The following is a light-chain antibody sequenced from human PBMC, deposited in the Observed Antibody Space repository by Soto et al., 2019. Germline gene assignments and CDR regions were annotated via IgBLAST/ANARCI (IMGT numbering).Light chain of an antibody. CDR3: MQALQSLT. J-gene: IGKJ5*01. V-gene: IGKV2-28*01. CDR1: QSLLYNNTYNY. CDR2: FGS. Sequence: EIVMTQSPLTLPVTPGEPSSISCRSSQSLLYNNTYNYLDWYVQKPGQSPQLLIYFGSNRAPGVPDRFSGSGSGTDFTLKINGVEAEDVGTYYCMQALQSLTFGQGTRLEIK.